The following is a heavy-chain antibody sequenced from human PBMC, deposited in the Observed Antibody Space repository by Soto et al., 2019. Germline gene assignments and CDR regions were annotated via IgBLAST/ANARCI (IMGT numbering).Heavy chain of an antibody. CDR3: ALTPRYDSLTWFDP. J-gene: IGHJ5*02. D-gene: IGHD3-22*01. CDR1: GGSISSGDYY. V-gene: IGHV4-30-4*01. Sequence: PSETLSLTCTVSGGSISSGDYYWSWIRQPPGKGLEWIGYIYYSGSTYYNPSLKSRVTISVDTSKNQFSLKLSSVTAADTAVYYCALTPRYDSLTWFDPWGQGTLVTVSS. CDR2: IYYSGST.